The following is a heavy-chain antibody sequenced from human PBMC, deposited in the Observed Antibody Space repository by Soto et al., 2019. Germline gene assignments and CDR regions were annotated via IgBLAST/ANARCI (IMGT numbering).Heavy chain of an antibody. Sequence: QVQLVESGGGVVQSGRSLRLSCAASGFTFSTYAMQWVRQAPGKGLEWVAVIWYDGSNKYYGDSVKGRYTISRDNSKNTLYQQMNSLRLEDTAIYYCARDYSRSSGRMVDYWGQGTLVTVSS. J-gene: IGHJ4*02. CDR2: IWYDGSNK. CDR1: GFTFSTYA. D-gene: IGHD6-6*01. V-gene: IGHV3-33*01. CDR3: ARDYSRSSGRMVDY.